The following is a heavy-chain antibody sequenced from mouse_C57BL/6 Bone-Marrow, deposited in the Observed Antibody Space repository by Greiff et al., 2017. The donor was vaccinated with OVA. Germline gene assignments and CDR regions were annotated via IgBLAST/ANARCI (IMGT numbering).Heavy chain of an antibody. CDR1: GFTFSDFS. V-gene: IGHV7-1*01. CDR3: VRDGGDYYGFAY. J-gene: IGHJ3*01. CDR2: SRSKGNDYTT. D-gene: IGHD1-2*01. Sequence: EVQLVESGGGLVQSGRSLRLSCATSGFTFSDFSMAWVRQAPGKGLEWVADSRSKGNDYTTEYTASVKVSFIISRDTSQSILYLQMNALRAEDTAIYYGVRDGGDYYGFAYWGQGTMVTVSA.